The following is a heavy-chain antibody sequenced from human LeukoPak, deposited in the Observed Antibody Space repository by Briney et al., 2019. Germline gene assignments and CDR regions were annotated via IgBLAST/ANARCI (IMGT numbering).Heavy chain of an antibody. J-gene: IGHJ4*02. CDR2: ISTNGGTT. V-gene: IGHV3-64*03. CDR3: VKGNSVAAALDY. CDR1: GFTFSSSA. D-gene: IGHD6-13*01. Sequence: PGGSLRLSCSVSGFTFSSSAMYWVCQAPGKGLEFVSAISTNGGTTYYGDSVKGRFPISRDNSKNTLYLQMSSLRAEDTAVNFCVKGNSVAAALDYWGQRTLVTVSS.